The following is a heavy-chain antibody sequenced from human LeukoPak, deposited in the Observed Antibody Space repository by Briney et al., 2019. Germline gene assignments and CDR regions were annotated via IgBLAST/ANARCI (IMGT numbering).Heavy chain of an antibody. CDR2: ILGGAEST. J-gene: IGHJ2*01. CDR3: AKDYVRSGLWYFDL. CDR1: GFTFSSHA. Sequence: PGGSLRVSCAASGFTFSSHAMSWVRQAPGRGLDWVSAILGGAESTYYADSVKGRFTISRDNSKNTLYLQMNSLRAEDTAVYYCAKDYVRSGLWYFDLWGRGTLVTVSS. V-gene: IGHV3-23*01. D-gene: IGHD3-10*01.